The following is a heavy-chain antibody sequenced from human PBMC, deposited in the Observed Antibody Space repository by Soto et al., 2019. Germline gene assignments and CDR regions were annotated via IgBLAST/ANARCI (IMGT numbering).Heavy chain of an antibody. J-gene: IGHJ4*02. D-gene: IGHD3-3*01. Sequence: GASVKVSCKASGYTFTSYAMHWVRQAPGQRLEWMGWINAGNGNTKYSQKFQGRVTITRDTSASTAYMELSSLRSEDTAVYYCASGITIFGVVTPLDYWGQGTLVTVSS. CDR3: ASGITIFGVVTPLDY. CDR2: INAGNGNT. V-gene: IGHV1-3*01. CDR1: GYTFTSYA.